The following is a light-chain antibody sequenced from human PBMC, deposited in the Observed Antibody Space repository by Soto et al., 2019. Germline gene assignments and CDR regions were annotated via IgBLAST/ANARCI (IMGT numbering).Light chain of an antibody. CDR1: QGISDT. J-gene: IGKJ4*01. CDR2: DTS. Sequence: EVVLTTSAATLSESPGTGVILSCRASQGISDTLAWYQHKPGQTPRLLIYDTSARATGVPARFSGSRSGPEFTLTISSLQPDDFATYYCQRYNNWLWTFGGGTKVDIK. CDR3: QRYNNWLWT. V-gene: IGKV3D-15*01.